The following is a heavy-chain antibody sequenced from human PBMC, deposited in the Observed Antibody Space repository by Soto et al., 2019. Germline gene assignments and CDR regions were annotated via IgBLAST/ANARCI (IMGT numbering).Heavy chain of an antibody. J-gene: IGHJ6*02. Sequence: QVQLVESGGGLVKPGGSLRLSCAASGFTFSDYYMSWIRQAPGKGLEWVSYISRSSAYTNYADSVKGRFTISRDNAKNSLYLQRNSLSAEDTAVYYCARGGGGDGDYAYYYYGMDVWGRGTTVIVS. V-gene: IGHV3-11*05. CDR2: ISRSSAYT. D-gene: IGHD4-17*01. CDR3: ARGGGGDGDYAYYYYGMDV. CDR1: GFTFSDYY.